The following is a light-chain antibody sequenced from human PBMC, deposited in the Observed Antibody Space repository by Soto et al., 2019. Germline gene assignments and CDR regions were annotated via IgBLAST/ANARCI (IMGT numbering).Light chain of an antibody. CDR2: AAS. V-gene: IGKV1-39*01. CDR3: QQNYSTPLT. CDR1: QSIRSY. J-gene: IGKJ1*01. Sequence: IQMTQSQSSLSASVGDRVTITCRASQSIRSYLDWYQQKPGKAPKLLIYAASSLQSGVPSRFSGSGSGTDFTLTISSLQPEDVATYYCQQNYSTPLTFGQGTKVDIK.